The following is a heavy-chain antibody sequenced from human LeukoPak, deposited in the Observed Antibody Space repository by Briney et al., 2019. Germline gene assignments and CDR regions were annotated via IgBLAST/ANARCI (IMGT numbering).Heavy chain of an antibody. CDR2: IYYSGST. V-gene: IGHV4-61*01. Sequence: PSETLSLTCTVSGYSISSGYYWGWIRQPPGKGLEWIGYIYYSGSTNYNPSLKSRVTISVDTSKNQFSLKLSSVTAADTAVYYCARSRVTTDYYYYYYMDVWGKGTTVTVSS. D-gene: IGHD4-17*01. J-gene: IGHJ6*03. CDR1: GYSISSGYY. CDR3: ARSRVTTDYYYYYYMDV.